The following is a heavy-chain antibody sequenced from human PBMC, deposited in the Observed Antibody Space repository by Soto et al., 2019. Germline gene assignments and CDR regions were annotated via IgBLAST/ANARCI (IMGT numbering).Heavy chain of an antibody. V-gene: IGHV3-23*01. D-gene: IGHD6-6*01. CDR1: VFTFISYA. Sequence: GWSLGLSCASSVFTFISYAMSWVRQAPGKGLEWVSGISGSGGSTYYADSVKGRFTISRDNSKNTLYLQMNSLRAEDTAVYYCARHKSEYSSAGSWFEPWGQGTLVTVSS. J-gene: IGHJ5*02. CDR3: ARHKSEYSSAGSWFEP. CDR2: ISGSGGST.